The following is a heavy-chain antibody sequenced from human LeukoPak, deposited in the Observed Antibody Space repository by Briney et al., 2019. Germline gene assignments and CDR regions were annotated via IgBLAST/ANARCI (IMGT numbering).Heavy chain of an antibody. CDR3: ARLSRNPGYSSGWPYFDY. CDR1: GGSISSSSYY. D-gene: IGHD6-19*01. J-gene: IGHJ4*02. Sequence: SETLSLTCTVSGGSISSSSYYRGWIRQPPGKGLEWIGSIYYSGSTYYNPSLKSRVTISVDTSKNQFSLKLSSVTAADTAVYYCARLSRNPGYSSGWPYFDYWGQGTLVTVSS. CDR2: IYYSGST. V-gene: IGHV4-39*01.